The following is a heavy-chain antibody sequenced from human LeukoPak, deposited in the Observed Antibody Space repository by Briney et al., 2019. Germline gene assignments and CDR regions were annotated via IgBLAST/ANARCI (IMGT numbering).Heavy chain of an antibody. V-gene: IGHV4-34*01. Sequence: SETLSPTCAVYGGSFSGYYWSWIRQPPGKGLEWIGEINHSGSTNYNPSLKSRVTISVDTSKNQFSLKLSSVTAADTAVYYCARLRGIAVAGMTNYYYYMDVWGKGTTVTVSS. CDR1: GGSFSGYY. CDR2: INHSGST. J-gene: IGHJ6*03. CDR3: ARLRGIAVAGMTNYYYYMDV. D-gene: IGHD6-19*01.